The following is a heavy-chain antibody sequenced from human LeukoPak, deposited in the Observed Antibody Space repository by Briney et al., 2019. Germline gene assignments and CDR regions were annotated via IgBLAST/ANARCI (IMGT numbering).Heavy chain of an antibody. CDR2: ISYDGSNK. CDR1: GFTFSSYA. D-gene: IGHD6-13*01. V-gene: IGHV3-30*04. J-gene: IGHJ4*02. Sequence: GRSLRLSCAASGFTFSSYAMHWVRQAPGKGLEWVAVISYDGSNKYYADSVKGRFTISRDNSKNTLYLQMNSLRAEDTAVYYCARAEQQLGRIDYWGQGTLVTVSS. CDR3: ARAEQQLGRIDY.